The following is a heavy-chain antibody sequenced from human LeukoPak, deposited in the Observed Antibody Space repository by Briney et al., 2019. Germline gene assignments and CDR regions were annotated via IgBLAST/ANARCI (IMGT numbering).Heavy chain of an antibody. CDR3: ARGPVTKFEI. J-gene: IGHJ3*02. CDR1: GFTVSSNY. Sequence: GGSLRLSCAASGFTVSSNYMSWVRQAPGKGLEWVSVIYSGGTTYYADSVEGRFTISRDNSNNTLYLQMHSLRAEDTAVYYCARGPVTKFEIWGQGTILTVSS. V-gene: IGHV3-53*01. D-gene: IGHD4-17*01. CDR2: IYSGGTT.